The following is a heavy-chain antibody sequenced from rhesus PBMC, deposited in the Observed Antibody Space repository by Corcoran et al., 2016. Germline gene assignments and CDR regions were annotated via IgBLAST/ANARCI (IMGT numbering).Heavy chain of an antibody. Sequence: EVQLVESGGGLVQHGGSLRLSYQGAGLTLSIYGMHWVRQARGKGLEWVAVILSYGSKKYYTDSVKDRFTISRDNSKNMLYRQMNNLKLEDTAVYYPTNFDYWGQGVLVTVSS. J-gene: IGHJ4*01. CDR3: TNFDY. V-gene: IGHV3-54*02. CDR2: ILSYGSKK. CDR1: GLTLSIYG.